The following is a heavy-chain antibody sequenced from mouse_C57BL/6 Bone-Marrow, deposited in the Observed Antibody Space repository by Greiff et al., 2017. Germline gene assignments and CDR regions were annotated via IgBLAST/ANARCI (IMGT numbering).Heavy chain of an antibody. CDR1: GFNIKDDY. Sequence: VQLQQSGAELVRPGASVKLSCTASGFNIKDDYMHWVKQRPEQGLEWIGWIDPENGDTEYASKFQGKAPITADTTSNTAYLQLSSRTAEDTSVYYCTTRIYWNYAWFAYWGQGTLVTVSA. J-gene: IGHJ3*01. CDR3: TTRIYWNYAWFAY. V-gene: IGHV14-4*01. CDR2: IDPENGDT. D-gene: IGHD2-1*01.